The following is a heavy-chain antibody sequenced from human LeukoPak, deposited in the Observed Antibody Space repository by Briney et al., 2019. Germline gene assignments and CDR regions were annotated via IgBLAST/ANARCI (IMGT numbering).Heavy chain of an antibody. D-gene: IGHD3-22*01. V-gene: IGHV4-59*01. Sequence: SETLSLTCTVSGGSISRYYWSWIRQPPGKGLEWIGYIYYSGSTNYNPSLKSRVTISVDTSKNQFSLKLSSVTAADTAVYYCARDLSYYYDSSGYNWFDSWGQGTLVTVSS. CDR3: ARDLSYYYDSSGYNWFDS. CDR2: IYYSGST. CDR1: GGSISRYY. J-gene: IGHJ5*01.